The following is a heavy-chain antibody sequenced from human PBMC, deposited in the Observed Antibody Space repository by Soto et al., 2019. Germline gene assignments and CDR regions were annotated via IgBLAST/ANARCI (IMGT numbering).Heavy chain of an antibody. CDR3: AKRQSFDFWSGYPPFFDY. CDR1: AINFRSYA. D-gene: IGHD3-3*01. J-gene: IGHJ4*02. V-gene: IGHV3-23*01. Sequence: GGSLRLSCSASAINFRSYAMSWVRQAPGKGLEWVSAVGGSGSDTYYADSVKGRFTISRDDSKNTLYLHMSSLRVEDTAIYYCAKRQSFDFWSGYPPFFDYWGQGTTVTVYS. CDR2: VGGSGSDT.